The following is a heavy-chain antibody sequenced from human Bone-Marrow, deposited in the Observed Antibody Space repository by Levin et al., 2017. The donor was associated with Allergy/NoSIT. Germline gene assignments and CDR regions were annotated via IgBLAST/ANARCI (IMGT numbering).Heavy chain of an antibody. Sequence: PGGSLRLSCVASGFKFVEYGMMWVRQAPGKGLEWLSDISGSGRGSSINYADSVRGRFTISRDDSRNTLYLDMDSLTVEDTATYYCAKQRPAGRGWYGDYWGHGTPLTVSP. CDR3: AKQRPAGRGWYGDY. CDR2: ISGSGRGSSI. CDR1: GFKFVEYG. D-gene: IGHD6-19*01. J-gene: IGHJ4*01. V-gene: IGHV3-23*01.